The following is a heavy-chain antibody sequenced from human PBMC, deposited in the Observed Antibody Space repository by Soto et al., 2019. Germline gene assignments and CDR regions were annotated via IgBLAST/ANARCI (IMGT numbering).Heavy chain of an antibody. J-gene: IGHJ4*02. D-gene: IGHD2-2*02. CDR1: GFTFSSYA. CDR3: ARGSPRRQLLLYAHDY. Sequence: PGGSLRLSCAASGFTFSSYAMHWVRQAPGKGLEWVAVISYDGSTKYYADPVKGRFTISRDNSKNTLYLQMNSLRAEDTAVYYCARGSPRRQLLLYAHDYWGQGTLVTVSS. V-gene: IGHV3-30-3*01. CDR2: ISYDGSTK.